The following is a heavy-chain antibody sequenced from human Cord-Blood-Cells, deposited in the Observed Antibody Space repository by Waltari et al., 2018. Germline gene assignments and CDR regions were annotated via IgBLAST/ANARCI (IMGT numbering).Heavy chain of an antibody. D-gene: IGHD6-6*01. CDR1: GFTFSSYS. Sequence: EVQLVESGGGLVKPGGSLSISCAASGFTFSSYSMNWVRQAPGKGLEWVSSISSSSSYIYYADSVKGRFTISRDNAKNSLYLQMNSLRAEDTAVYYCARDLHSSSSGGNYWGQGTLVTVSS. CDR2: ISSSSSYI. V-gene: IGHV3-21*01. CDR3: ARDLHSSSSGGNY. J-gene: IGHJ4*02.